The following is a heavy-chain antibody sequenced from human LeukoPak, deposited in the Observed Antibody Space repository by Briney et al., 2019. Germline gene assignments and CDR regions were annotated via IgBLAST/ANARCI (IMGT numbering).Heavy chain of an antibody. CDR1: GFTFSSYS. D-gene: IGHD3-9*01. CDR2: ISSSSSYI. V-gene: IGHV3-21*04. CDR3: ARAEGTSPDADFDWFQYGGNWFDP. Sequence: PGGSLRLSCAASGFTFSSYSMNWVRQAPGKGLEWVSSISSSSSYIYYADSVKGRFTISRDNAKNSLYLQMNSLRAEDTAVYYCARAEGTSPDADFDWFQYGGNWFDPWGQGTLVTVSS. J-gene: IGHJ5*02.